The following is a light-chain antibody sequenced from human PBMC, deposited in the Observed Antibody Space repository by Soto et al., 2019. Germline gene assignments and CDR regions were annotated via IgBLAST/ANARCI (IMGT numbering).Light chain of an antibody. Sequence: QSALTQPASVSGSPGQSITISCTGTSSDVGGYNYVSWYQQYPGKAPKLMIYDVSNRPQGVSNRFSGSKSGNTASLTISGLQAEDEADYYCSSYTSTSPLVFGTGTKLPVL. CDR1: SSDVGGYNY. CDR2: DVS. CDR3: SSYTSTSPLV. J-gene: IGLJ1*01. V-gene: IGLV2-14*01.